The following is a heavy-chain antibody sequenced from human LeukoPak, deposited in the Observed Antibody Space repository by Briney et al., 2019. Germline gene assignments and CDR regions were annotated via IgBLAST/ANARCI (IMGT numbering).Heavy chain of an antibody. D-gene: IGHD3-3*01. Sequence: GESLKISCKGSGYSFTSYWIGWVRQMPGKGLEWMGGFDPEDGETVYAQKFQGRVTMTEDTSTDTAYMELSSLRSEDTAVYYCATSIRFLEWLTGYWGRGTLVTVSS. V-gene: IGHV1-24*01. CDR1: GYSFTSYW. CDR2: FDPEDGET. CDR3: ATSIRFLEWLTGY. J-gene: IGHJ4*02.